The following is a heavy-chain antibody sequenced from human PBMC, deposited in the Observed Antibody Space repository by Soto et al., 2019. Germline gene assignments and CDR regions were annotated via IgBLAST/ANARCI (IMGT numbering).Heavy chain of an antibody. J-gene: IGHJ6*03. CDR1: GYSFTSYW. CDR2: IYPGDSDT. D-gene: IGHD2-15*01. V-gene: IGHV5-51*01. CDR3: ARFRGRSAYYMDV. Sequence: LGESLKISCKGSGYSFTSYWIGWVRQMPGKGLEWMGIIYPGDSDTRYSPSFQGQVTISADKSISTAYLQWSSLKASDTAMYYCARFRGRSAYYMDVWGKGTTVTVSS.